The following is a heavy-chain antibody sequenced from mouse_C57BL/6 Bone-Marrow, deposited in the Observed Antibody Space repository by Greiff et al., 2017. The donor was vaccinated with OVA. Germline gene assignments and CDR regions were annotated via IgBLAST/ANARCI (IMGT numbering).Heavy chain of an antibody. Sequence: EVQGVESGGGLVKPGGSLKLSCAASGFTFSDYGMHWVRQAPEKGLEWVAYISSGSSTIYCADTVKGRFTISRDNAKNTLFLQMTSLRSEDTAMYYCARNGYDVRFAYWGQGTLVTVSA. J-gene: IGHJ3*01. D-gene: IGHD2-2*01. CDR3: ARNGYDVRFAY. CDR2: ISSGSSTI. CDR1: GFTFSDYG. V-gene: IGHV5-17*01.